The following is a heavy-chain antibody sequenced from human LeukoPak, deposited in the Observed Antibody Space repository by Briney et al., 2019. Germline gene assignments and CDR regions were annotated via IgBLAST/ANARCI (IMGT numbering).Heavy chain of an antibody. J-gene: IGHJ4*02. V-gene: IGHV3-21*01. CDR2: ISSSSSYI. CDR1: GFTFSSSA. D-gene: IGHD1-1*01. Sequence: PGGSLRLSCAASGFTFSSSAMNWVRQAPGKGLEWVSSISSSSSYIYYADSVKGRFTISRDNAKNSLYLQMNSLRAEDTAVYYCARDGPSTTGTTHWGQGTLVTVSS. CDR3: ARDGPSTTGTTH.